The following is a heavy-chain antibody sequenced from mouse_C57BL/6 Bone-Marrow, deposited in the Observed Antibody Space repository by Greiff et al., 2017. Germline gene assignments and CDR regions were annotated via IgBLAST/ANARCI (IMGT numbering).Heavy chain of an antibody. Sequence: ESGPELVKPGASVKISCKASGYSFTSYYINWVKQRPGQGLEWIGWIYPGSGNTKYNEKFKGKATLTADTSSSTANMQLSSLTSEDSAVYYCARGGAYYSNYGAMDYWGQGTSVTVSS. CDR3: ARGGAYYSNYGAMDY. CDR1: GYSFTSYY. V-gene: IGHV1-66*01. CDR2: IYPGSGNT. D-gene: IGHD2-5*01. J-gene: IGHJ4*01.